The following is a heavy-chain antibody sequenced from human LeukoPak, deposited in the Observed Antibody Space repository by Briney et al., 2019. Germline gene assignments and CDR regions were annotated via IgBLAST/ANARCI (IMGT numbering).Heavy chain of an antibody. CDR3: ARVVGGSYYPQNYFDY. CDR2: INHSGST. CDR1: GGSFSGYY. D-gene: IGHD1-26*01. Sequence: TSETLSLTCAVYGGSFSGYYWSWIRQPPGKGLEWIGEINHSGSTNYNPSLKSRVTISVDTSKNQFSLKLSSVTAADTAVYYCARVVGGSYYPQNYFDYRGQGTLVTVSS. V-gene: IGHV4-34*01. J-gene: IGHJ4*02.